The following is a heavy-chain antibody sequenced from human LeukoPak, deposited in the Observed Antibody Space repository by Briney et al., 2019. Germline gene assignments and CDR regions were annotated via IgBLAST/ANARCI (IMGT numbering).Heavy chain of an antibody. J-gene: IGHJ6*03. CDR3: AKGGGADSSGYTVHYYYYMDV. D-gene: IGHD3-22*01. V-gene: IGHV3-23*01. Sequence: PWGSLRLSCAASGFTFSSYAMSWVRQAPGKGLEWVSAMSGSGGSTYYADSVKGRFTISRDNSKNTLDLQMNSLRAEDTAVYYCAKGGGADSSGYTVHYYYYMDVWGKGTTVTISS. CDR2: MSGSGGST. CDR1: GFTFSSYA.